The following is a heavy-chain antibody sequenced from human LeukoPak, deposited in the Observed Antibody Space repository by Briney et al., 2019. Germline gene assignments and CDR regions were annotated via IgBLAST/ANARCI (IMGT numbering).Heavy chain of an antibody. J-gene: IGHJ4*02. D-gene: IGHD5-12*01. CDR3: ARDRGYSGYDSGY. CDR2: ISWNSGST. V-gene: IGHV3-20*04. CDR1: GFTFDDFG. Sequence: GGSLRLSCAASGFTFDDFGMSWVRQTPGKGLEWVSGISWNSGSTGYADSVKGRFTISRDNGKNSLYLQMNSLRAEDTAVYYCARDRGYSGYDSGYWGQGTLVTASS.